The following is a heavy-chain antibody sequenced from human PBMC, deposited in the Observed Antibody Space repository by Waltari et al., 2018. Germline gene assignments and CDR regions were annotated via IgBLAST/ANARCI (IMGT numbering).Heavy chain of an antibody. J-gene: IGHJ4*02. Sequence: EVQLVESGGGLVQPGGSLRLSCSASGFTFNSYAIHWFLQAPGKGLGWVSALSASGDTIYYADSVKGRFTISRDNARNTVYLQMSSLSAEDTAVYYCARVWGSYRSFDYWGQGTLVTVSS. CDR2: LSASGDTI. CDR1: GFTFNSYA. V-gene: IGHV3-23*04. D-gene: IGHD3-16*02. CDR3: ARVWGSYRSFDY.